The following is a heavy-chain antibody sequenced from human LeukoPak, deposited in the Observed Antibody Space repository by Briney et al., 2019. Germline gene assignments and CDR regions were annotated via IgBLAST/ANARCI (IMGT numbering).Heavy chain of an antibody. CDR2: IYHSGNT. V-gene: IGHV4-38-2*02. Sequence: SETLSLTCTVSGYSISSGYYWGWIRQPPGKALEWIGSIYHSGNTYYNPSPKSRVTISVDTSKNQFSLKLSSVTAADTAVYYCARDQPYMDVWGKGTTVTVSS. J-gene: IGHJ6*03. CDR1: GYSISSGYY. CDR3: ARDQPYMDV.